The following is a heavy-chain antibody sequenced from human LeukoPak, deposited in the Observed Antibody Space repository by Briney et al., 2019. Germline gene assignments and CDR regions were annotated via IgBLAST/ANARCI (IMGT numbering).Heavy chain of an antibody. Sequence: SETLSLTCTVSGGSISSHYWSWIRQPPGKGLEWIGYPYDTGSTNYNPSLKSRVTISVDRSKNQFSLKLRSVTAADTAVYYCARHSGIGAAESSFQHWGQGTLVTVSS. CDR2: PYDTGST. J-gene: IGHJ1*01. CDR3: ARHSGIGAAESSFQH. D-gene: IGHD6-13*01. V-gene: IGHV4-59*08. CDR1: GGSISSHY.